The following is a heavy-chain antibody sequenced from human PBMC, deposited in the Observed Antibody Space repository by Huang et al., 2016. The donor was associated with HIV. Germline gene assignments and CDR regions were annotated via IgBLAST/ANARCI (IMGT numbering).Heavy chain of an antibody. J-gene: IGHJ4*02. CDR2: ITYGINNG. V-gene: IGHV3-23*01. CDR3: AKDADTSGYDVLGPFGS. Sequence: EVLLLESGGGLVQPGGSLRLSCVASGFTFSSYAMGWVRQGPGKGLEVVSGITYGINNGYYAHSVKGRFAVSRDDSTNTLYLQMNSLRAEDTAVYYCAKDADTSGYDVLGPFGSWGQGTLVTVSS. D-gene: IGHD3-3*01. CDR1: GFTFSSYA.